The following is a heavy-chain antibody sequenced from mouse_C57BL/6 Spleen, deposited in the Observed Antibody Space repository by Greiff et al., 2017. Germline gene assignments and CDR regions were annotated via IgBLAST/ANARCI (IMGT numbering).Heavy chain of an antibody. Sequence: QVQLKQSGPELVKPGASVTISCKASGYAFSSSWMNWVKQRPGKGLEWIGRIYPGDGDTNYNGKFKGKATLTADKSSSTAYMQLSSLTSEDSAVYFCARGDYDYGYFDYWGQGTTLTVSS. CDR3: ARGDYDYGYFDY. CDR1: GYAFSSSW. V-gene: IGHV1-82*01. J-gene: IGHJ2*01. CDR2: IYPGDGDT. D-gene: IGHD2-4*01.